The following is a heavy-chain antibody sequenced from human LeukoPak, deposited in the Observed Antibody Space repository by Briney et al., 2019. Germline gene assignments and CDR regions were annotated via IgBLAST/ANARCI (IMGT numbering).Heavy chain of an antibody. CDR2: MNPNSGNT. Sequence: VASVKVSRKASGYTFTSYDINWVRQATGQGLEWMGWMNPNSGNTGYAQKFQGRVTITRNTSISTAYMELSSLRSEDTAVYYCARGFNSWGVPAAERDWFDPWGQGTLVTVSS. CDR3: ARGFNSWGVPAAERDWFDP. V-gene: IGHV1-8*03. D-gene: IGHD2-2*01. CDR1: GYTFTSYD. J-gene: IGHJ5*02.